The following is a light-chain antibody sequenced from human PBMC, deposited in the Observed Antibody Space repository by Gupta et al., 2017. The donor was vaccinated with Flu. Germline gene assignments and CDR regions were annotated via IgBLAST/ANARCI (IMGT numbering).Light chain of an antibody. CDR2: GAS. CDR3: QQECSSPIT. V-gene: IGKV3-20*01. Sequence: IVLTQSPGTLSLSPGERATLSCRASQSVSSSYLAWYQQKPGQAPRLLIYGASSRATDIPDRFSGSGSGTEFTLTISRLEPEDFAVYYCQQECSSPITFGGGTKVEIK. CDR1: QSVSSSY. J-gene: IGKJ4*01.